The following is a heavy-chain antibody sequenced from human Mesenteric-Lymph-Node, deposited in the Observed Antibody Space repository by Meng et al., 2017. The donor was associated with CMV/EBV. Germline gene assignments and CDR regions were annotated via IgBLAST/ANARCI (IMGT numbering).Heavy chain of an antibody. Sequence: ASVTVSCKASGYTFTDYYLHWVRQAPGQRLEWMGWVNPHTDDIKFAQKFQGRVTMTRDTSVSTVYMELTSLKFDDTAVFYCARGGRIVGATDYWGQGTQVTVSS. V-gene: IGHV1-2*02. J-gene: IGHJ4*02. CDR3: ARGGRIVGATDY. CDR2: VNPHTDDI. CDR1: GYTFTDYY. D-gene: IGHD1-26*01.